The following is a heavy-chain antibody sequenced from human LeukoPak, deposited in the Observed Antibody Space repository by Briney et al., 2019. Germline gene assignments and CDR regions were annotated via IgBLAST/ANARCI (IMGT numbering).Heavy chain of an antibody. CDR3: ARSSKYSSSSGDFDY. CDR2: MNPNSGNT. CDR1: GYTFTSYD. V-gene: IGHV1-8*01. Sequence: RASVKVSCTASGYTFTSYDISWVRQATGQGLEWMGWMNPNSGNTGYAQKFQGRVTMTRNTSISTAYMELSSLRSEDTAVYYCARSSKYSSSSGDFDYWGQGTLVTVSS. J-gene: IGHJ4*02. D-gene: IGHD6-6*01.